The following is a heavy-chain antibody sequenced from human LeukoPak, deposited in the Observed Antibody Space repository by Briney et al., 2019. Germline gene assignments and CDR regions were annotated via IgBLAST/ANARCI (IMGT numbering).Heavy chain of an antibody. D-gene: IGHD3-3*01. CDR2: INSDGSST. Sequence: GGSLRLSCAASGFTFSSYSMNWVRQAPGKGLVWVSRINSDGSSTSYADSVKGRFTISRDNAKNTLYLQMNSLRAEDTAVYYCARAYYDFWSGYQDWGQGTLVTVSS. CDR3: ARAYYDFWSGYQD. V-gene: IGHV3-74*01. CDR1: GFTFSSYS. J-gene: IGHJ4*02.